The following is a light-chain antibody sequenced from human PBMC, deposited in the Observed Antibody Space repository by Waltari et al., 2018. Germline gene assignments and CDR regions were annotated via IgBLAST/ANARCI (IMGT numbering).Light chain of an antibody. CDR2: GGS. V-gene: IGLV2-14*03. J-gene: IGLJ2*01. CDR1: SSDVGTYNY. Sequence: QSALTQPASVSGSPGQSITISCTGPSSDVGTYNYVSWYQQHQGNAPKPMIFGGSIRPSRVSNRFSGSKSGNTSSLTISGLQAEDEADYYCSSYISSSTLELFGGGTSLTVL. CDR3: SSYISSSTLEL.